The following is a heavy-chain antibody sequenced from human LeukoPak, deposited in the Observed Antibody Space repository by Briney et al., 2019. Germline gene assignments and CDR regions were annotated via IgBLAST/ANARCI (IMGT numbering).Heavy chain of an antibody. V-gene: IGHV1-18*01. Sequence: ASVKVSCKASGYTFTSYGISWVRQAPGQGLEWMGWISAYNGNTNYAQKLQGRVTMTTDTSTSTAYMELRSLRSDDTAVYYCARVGVLLWFGESPSYFDYWGQGTLVTVSS. CDR2: ISAYNGNT. CDR1: GYTFTSYG. CDR3: ARVGVLLWFGESPSYFDY. D-gene: IGHD3-10*01. J-gene: IGHJ4*02.